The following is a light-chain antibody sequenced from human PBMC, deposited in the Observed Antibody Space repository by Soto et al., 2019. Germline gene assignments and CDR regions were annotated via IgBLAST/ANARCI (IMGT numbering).Light chain of an antibody. J-gene: IGKJ2*01. CDR2: GAS. CDR1: PSVSSN. Sequence: EKVMTQSPATLSVSPGERATLSCRASPSVSSNLAWYQQKPGQAPRLLIYGASSRATGIPARFSGSGSGTDFTLTISSLQSEDFAFYYCQQYNNWPPYTFGQGTKLEIK. CDR3: QQYNNWPPYT. V-gene: IGKV3-15*01.